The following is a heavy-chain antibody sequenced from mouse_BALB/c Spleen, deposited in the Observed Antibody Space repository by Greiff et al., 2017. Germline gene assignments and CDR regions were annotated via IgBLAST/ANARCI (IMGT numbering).Heavy chain of an antibody. CDR1: GFTFSSFG. CDR2: ISSGSSTI. CDR3: ARRGTTVVADY. V-gene: IGHV5-17*02. Sequence: EVQRVESGGGLVQPGGSRKLSCAASGFTFSSFGMHWVRQAPEKGLEWVAYISSGSSTIYYADTVKGRFTISRDNPKNTLFLQMTSLRSEDTAMYYCARRGTTVVADYWGQGTTLTVSS. D-gene: IGHD1-1*01. J-gene: IGHJ2*01.